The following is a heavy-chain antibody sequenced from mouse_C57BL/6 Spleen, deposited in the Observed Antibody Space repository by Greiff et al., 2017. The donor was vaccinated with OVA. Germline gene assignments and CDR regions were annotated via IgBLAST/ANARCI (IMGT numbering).Heavy chain of an antibody. D-gene: IGHD1-1*01. CDR1: GYSITSGYY. J-gene: IGHJ2*01. CDR2: ISYDGSN. V-gene: IGHV3-6*01. Sequence: EVQLVESGPGLVKPSQSLSLTCSVTGYSITSGYYWNWIRQFPGNKLEWMGYISYDGSNNYNPSLKNRISITRDTSKNQFFLKLNSVTTEDTATDYCARAGGSSFDYWGQGTTLTVSS. CDR3: ARAGGSSFDY.